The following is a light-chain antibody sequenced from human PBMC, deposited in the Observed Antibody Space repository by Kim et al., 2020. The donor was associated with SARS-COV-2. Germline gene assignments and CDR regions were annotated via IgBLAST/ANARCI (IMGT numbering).Light chain of an antibody. CDR2: QDS. CDR3: QAWDSSTAG. CDR1: KLGDKY. Sequence: VSPGQAASITCSGDKLGDKYACWYQQKPGQSPVLVIYQDSKRPSGIPERFSGSNSGNTATLTISGTQAMDEADYYGQAWDSSTAGFGGGTQLTVL. V-gene: IGLV3-1*01. J-gene: IGLJ2*01.